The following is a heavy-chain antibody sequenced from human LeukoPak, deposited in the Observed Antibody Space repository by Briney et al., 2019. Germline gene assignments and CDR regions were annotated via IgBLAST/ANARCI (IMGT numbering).Heavy chain of an antibody. Sequence: GGSLRLSCAASGFTFSSYSMNWVRQAPGKGLEWVSSISSSSSYIYYADSVKGRFTISRDNAKNSLYLQMNSLRAEDKAVYYCTTDDFRSPNSLFLRYFDWSYFDYWGQGTLVTVSS. CDR2: ISSSSSYI. D-gene: IGHD3-9*01. CDR3: TTDDFRSPNSLFLRYFDWSYFDY. CDR1: GFTFSSYS. V-gene: IGHV3-21*01. J-gene: IGHJ4*02.